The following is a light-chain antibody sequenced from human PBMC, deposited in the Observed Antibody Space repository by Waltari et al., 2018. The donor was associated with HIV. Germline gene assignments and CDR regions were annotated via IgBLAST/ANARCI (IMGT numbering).Light chain of an antibody. V-gene: IGLV2-23*02. J-gene: IGLJ2*01. CDR2: EVS. CDR1: SSAVGGYTL. CDR3: CAYAGSTTYVI. Sequence: SALTQPASVSGSPGESTTLSCPGTSSAVGGYTLVSWYQQHPGKAPKLMIYEVSKRPSGVSNRFSGSKSGNTASLTISGLQAEDEADYYCCAYAGSTTYVIFGGGTKLTVL.